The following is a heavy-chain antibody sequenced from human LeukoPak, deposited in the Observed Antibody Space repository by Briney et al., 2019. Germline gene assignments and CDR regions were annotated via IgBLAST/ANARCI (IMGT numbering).Heavy chain of an antibody. CDR2: IIPIFGTA. CDR3: AGGQLVTGGYYYYYYYMDV. D-gene: IGHD6-6*01. CDR1: GGTFSSYA. V-gene: IGHV1-69*05. J-gene: IGHJ6*03. Sequence: SVKVSCKASGGTFSSYAISWVRQAPGQGLEWMGGIIPIFGTANYAQKFQGRVTITTDESTSTAYMELSSLRSEDTAVYYCAGGQLVTGGYYYYYYYMDVWGKGTTVTVSS.